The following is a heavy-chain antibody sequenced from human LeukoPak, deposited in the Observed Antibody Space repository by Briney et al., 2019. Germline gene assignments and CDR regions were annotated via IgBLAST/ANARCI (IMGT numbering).Heavy chain of an antibody. J-gene: IGHJ5*02. CDR1: GFTFSSYA. D-gene: IGHD1-7*01. CDR3: ARDRDELRPHAPAFDP. V-gene: IGHV3-23*01. Sequence: GGSLRLSCAASGFTFSSYAMSWVRQAPGKGLEWVSGISGSGGITYYADSVKGRFTISRDKSKNTVYLQMNSLRADDTAVYYCARDRDELRPHAPAFDPWGQGTLVTVSS. CDR2: ISGSGGIT.